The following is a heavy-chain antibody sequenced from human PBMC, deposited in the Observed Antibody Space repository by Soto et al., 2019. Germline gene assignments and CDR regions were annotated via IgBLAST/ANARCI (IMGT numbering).Heavy chain of an antibody. V-gene: IGHV3-23*01. CDR2: SSATGAGR. J-gene: IGHJ4*02. Sequence: EVQLLESGGGLVQPGGSLRLSCAASGFTFSSYGMTWVRQAPGKGLEWVSFSSATGAGRYYADSVKGRFTISRDNSKNTLYLQMTSRRADDTAVSYCAKDRRAGGNYGFYSDFWGQGALVIVSP. CDR3: AKDRRAGGNYGFYSDF. D-gene: IGHD1-7*01. CDR1: GFTFSSYG.